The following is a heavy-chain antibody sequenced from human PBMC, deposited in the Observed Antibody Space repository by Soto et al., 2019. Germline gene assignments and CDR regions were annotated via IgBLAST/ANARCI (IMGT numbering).Heavy chain of an antibody. Sequence: ASVKVSCKASGYTFTSYYMHWVRQAPGQGLEWMGIINPSGGSTSYAQKFQGRVTMTRDTSTSTVYMELSSLRSEDTAVYYCARAGYCSSTSCPGEGNWFDPWGQGTLVTVSS. CDR2: INPSGGST. J-gene: IGHJ5*02. D-gene: IGHD2-2*01. CDR3: ARAGYCSSTSCPGEGNWFDP. V-gene: IGHV1-46*01. CDR1: GYTFTSYY.